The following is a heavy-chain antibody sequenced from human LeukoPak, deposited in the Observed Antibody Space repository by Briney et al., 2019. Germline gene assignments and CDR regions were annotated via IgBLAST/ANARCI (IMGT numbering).Heavy chain of an antibody. CDR2: IRYDGNNK. J-gene: IGHJ4*02. D-gene: IGHD1-14*01. V-gene: IGHV3-30*02. Sequence: GGSLRLSCTASGFTFSSTGMHWVRQAPGKGLEWVSYIRYDGNNKYYGDSVKGRLTVSRDNSKNTLYLQMNSLRVEDTAVYYCARTYNPDYWGQGTLVSVSS. CDR3: ARTYNPDY. CDR1: GFTFSSTG.